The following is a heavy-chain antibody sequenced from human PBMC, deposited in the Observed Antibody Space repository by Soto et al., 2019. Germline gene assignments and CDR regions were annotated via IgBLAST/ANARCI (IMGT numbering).Heavy chain of an antibody. Sequence: GGSLRLSCAASGFTFSSYGMHWVRLAPGKGLDWVSAISGSGGSTYYADSVKGRFTISRDNSKNTLYLQMNSLRAEDTAVYYCAKEWTENWFDPWGQGTLVTVSS. CDR3: AKEWTENWFDP. CDR2: ISGSGGST. J-gene: IGHJ5*02. V-gene: IGHV3-23*01. CDR1: GFTFSSYG. D-gene: IGHD5-12*01.